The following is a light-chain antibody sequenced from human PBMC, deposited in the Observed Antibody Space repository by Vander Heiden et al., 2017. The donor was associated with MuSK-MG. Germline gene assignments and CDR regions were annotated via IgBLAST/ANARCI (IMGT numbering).Light chain of an antibody. J-gene: IGKJ2*01. Sequence: DIQMTQSPSTLSASVGDRVTITCRASQSISSWLAWYQQKPGKAPKLLIYKASSLESGVPSRFRGSGSGTEFTLTISSLQPDDFATYYCQQDNSYPYTFGQGTKLEIK. CDR3: QQDNSYPYT. V-gene: IGKV1-5*03. CDR1: QSISSW. CDR2: KAS.